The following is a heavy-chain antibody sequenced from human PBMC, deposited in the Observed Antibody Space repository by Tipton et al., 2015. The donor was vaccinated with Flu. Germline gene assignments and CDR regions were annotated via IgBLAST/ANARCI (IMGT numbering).Heavy chain of an antibody. D-gene: IGHD2-2*01. CDR1: GFTFSHYG. V-gene: IGHV3-30*04. CDR2: IPYDGRNT. CDR3: ARGRYCSTTSCQKYYSYYYGMDV. Sequence: SLRLSCAASGFTFSHYGMHWVRQAPGRGLEWVAVIPYDGRNTYYADSMKGRFTISRDNSKNTLYLQMNSLRGEDTAVYYCARGRYCSTTSCQKYYSYYYGMDVWGQGTTVTVSS. J-gene: IGHJ6*02.